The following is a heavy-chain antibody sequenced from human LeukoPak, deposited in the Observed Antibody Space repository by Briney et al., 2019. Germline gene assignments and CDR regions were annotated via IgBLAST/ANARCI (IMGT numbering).Heavy chain of an antibody. D-gene: IGHD3-10*01. V-gene: IGHV4-34*01. CDR1: GGSFSGYY. CDR2: INHSGST. CDR3: ARGRYGSGYYYYYYGMDV. J-gene: IGHJ6*02. Sequence: SETLSLTCAVYGGSFSGYYWSWIRQPPGKGLEWIGEINHSGSTNYNPSLKSRVTISVDTSKNQFSLKLSSVTAADTAVYYCARGRYGSGYYYYYYGMDVWGQGTTVTVSS.